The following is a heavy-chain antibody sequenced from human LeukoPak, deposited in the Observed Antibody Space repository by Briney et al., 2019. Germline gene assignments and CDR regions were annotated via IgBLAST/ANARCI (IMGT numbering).Heavy chain of an antibody. V-gene: IGHV1-46*01. CDR2: INPRGGNT. D-gene: IGHD3/OR15-3a*01. Sequence: ASVKLSFKASVYTFTTHYIHWVRLAPGQGLEGMGIINPRGGNTNYAQKFKGRVTMTRDTSTSTVYLELSSLRSEDTAVYYCARDFFNMISEYWGQGTLVTVSS. CDR1: VYTFTTHY. CDR3: ARDFFNMISEY. J-gene: IGHJ4*02.